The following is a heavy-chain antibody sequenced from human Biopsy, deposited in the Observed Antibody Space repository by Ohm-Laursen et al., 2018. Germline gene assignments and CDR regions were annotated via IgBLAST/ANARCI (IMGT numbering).Heavy chain of an antibody. V-gene: IGHV1-8*01. CDR3: ARGYSRRVSIFEASIYWFDT. J-gene: IGHJ5*02. D-gene: IGHD6-6*01. CDR2: MIPSSGKT. CDR1: GYSFSAYD. Sequence: SVKVSCKSSGYSFSAYDVNWVRQARGQGLEWMGWMIPSSGKTGYAQRFQGRVTLTMNTSISTAYMELSGLRSEDTAVYFCARGYSRRVSIFEASIYWFDTWGQGTLVTVSS.